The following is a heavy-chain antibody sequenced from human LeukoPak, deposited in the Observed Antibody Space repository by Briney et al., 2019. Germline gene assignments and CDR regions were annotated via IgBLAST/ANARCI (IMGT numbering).Heavy chain of an antibody. CDR2: ISGSGGST. CDR1: GFTFSSYS. J-gene: IGHJ4*02. Sequence: GGSLRLSCAASGFTFSSYSMNWVRQAPGKGLEWVSAISGSGGSTYYADSVKGRFTISRDNSKNTLYLQMNSLRAEDTAVYYCAKDMNDYGGNSAYWGQGTLVTVSS. V-gene: IGHV3-23*01. CDR3: AKDMNDYGGNSAY. D-gene: IGHD4-23*01.